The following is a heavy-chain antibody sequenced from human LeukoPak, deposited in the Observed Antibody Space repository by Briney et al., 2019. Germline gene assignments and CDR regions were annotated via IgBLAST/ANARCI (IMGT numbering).Heavy chain of an antibody. CDR1: GGSISSGGYY. CDR3: ARGWDSSWYWFDP. D-gene: IGHD6-13*01. CDR2: IYYSGST. J-gene: IGHJ5*02. Sequence: SETLSLTCTVSGGSISSGGYYWSWIRQHPGKGLEWIGYIYYSGSTYYNPSLKSRVTISVDTSKNQFSLKLSSVTAADTAVYYCARGWDSSWYWFDPWGQGTLVTVSS. V-gene: IGHV4-31*03.